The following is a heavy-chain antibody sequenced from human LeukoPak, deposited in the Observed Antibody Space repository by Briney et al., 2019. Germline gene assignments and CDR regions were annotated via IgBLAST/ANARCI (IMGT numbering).Heavy chain of an antibody. Sequence: PGGSLRLSCAVSGFTLSTYWMSWVRQAPGKGLEWVANIKQDGSERSYVDSVKGRFTMSRDNVKNSLYLQMNSLRAEDTAVYYCAKAGRGGAITLVRGVKGDYYYMDVWGKGTTVTISS. CDR2: IKQDGSER. J-gene: IGHJ6*03. CDR1: GFTLSTYW. CDR3: AKAGRGGAITLVRGVKGDYYYMDV. V-gene: IGHV3-7*01. D-gene: IGHD3-10*01.